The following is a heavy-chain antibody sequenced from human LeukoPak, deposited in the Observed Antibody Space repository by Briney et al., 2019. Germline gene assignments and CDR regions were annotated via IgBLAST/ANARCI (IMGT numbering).Heavy chain of an antibody. V-gene: IGHV3-30*18. D-gene: IGHD6-19*01. CDR2: ISYDGSNK. CDR3: ANAWSPLIAVAGDPIDC. Sequence: PGRSLRLSCAASGFTFSSYGMHWVGQAPGKGLEWVAVISYDGSNKFYADSVKGRFTISRDNSKNTLYLQMNTLRAEDTAVYYCANAWSPLIAVAGDPIDCWGQGSLVTVSS. J-gene: IGHJ4*02. CDR1: GFTFSSYG.